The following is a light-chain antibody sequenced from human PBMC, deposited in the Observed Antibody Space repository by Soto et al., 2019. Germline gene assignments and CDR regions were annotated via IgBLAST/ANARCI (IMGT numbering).Light chain of an antibody. CDR3: QSYYSSSYV. CDR2: GNS. Sequence: QSVLTQPPSVSGAPGQRVTISCTGSSSNIGAGYDVHWYQQLPGTAPKLLIYGNSNRPSGVPDRFSGSKSGTSASLAITGLQAEDEADYYCQSYYSSSYVFGTGTKLTVL. V-gene: IGLV1-40*01. CDR1: SSNIGAGYD. J-gene: IGLJ1*01.